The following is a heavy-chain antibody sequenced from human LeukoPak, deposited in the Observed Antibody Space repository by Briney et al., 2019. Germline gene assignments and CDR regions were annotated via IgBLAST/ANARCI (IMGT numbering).Heavy chain of an antibody. CDR1: GYTFTSYW. Sequence: GESLKISCQVSGYTFTSYWIGWVRQMPGKGLEWMGIIFPGDSDTRYSPSFQGQVTFSSDKSITTAYLQWSSLKASDTAIYYCARWVTADRGKKDAFEIWGQGTMVTVSS. CDR3: ARWVTADRGKKDAFEI. J-gene: IGHJ3*02. V-gene: IGHV5-51*01. CDR2: IFPGDSDT. D-gene: IGHD2-21*02.